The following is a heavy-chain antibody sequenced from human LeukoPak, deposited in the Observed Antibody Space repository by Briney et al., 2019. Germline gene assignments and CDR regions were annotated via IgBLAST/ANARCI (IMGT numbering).Heavy chain of an antibody. J-gene: IGHJ1*01. V-gene: IGHV3-48*03. CDR2: ISSSGSTI. CDR1: GFTFRSYE. D-gene: IGHD6-19*01. Sequence: TGGSLRLSCAASGFTFRSYEMTWVRQAPGKGLEWVSYISSSGSTIYYADSVKGRFTISRDNSKNTLYLQMNSLRPEDTAVYYCARGGKIALAGTRRPQYFQHWGQGTLVTVSS. CDR3: ARGGKIALAGTRRPQYFQH.